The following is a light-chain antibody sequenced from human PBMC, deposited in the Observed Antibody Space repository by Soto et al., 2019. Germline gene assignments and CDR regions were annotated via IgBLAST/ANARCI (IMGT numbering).Light chain of an antibody. CDR2: EVT. CDR1: SSDVGNYNR. J-gene: IGLJ3*02. V-gene: IGLV2-18*02. Sequence: QSALTQPPSVSGSPGQSVTISCTGTSSDVGNYNRVSWYQQPPGTAPKLMIYEVTNRPSGVPNRFSAAKSGNTASLTISGLQADDEADYYCTSYTSNRTLVFGGGTKLTVL. CDR3: TSYTSNRTLV.